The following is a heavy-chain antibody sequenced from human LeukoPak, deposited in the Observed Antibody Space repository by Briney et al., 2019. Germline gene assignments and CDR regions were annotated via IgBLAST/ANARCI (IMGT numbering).Heavy chain of an antibody. CDR1: GYTFTSYG. CDR2: IGTSTGDT. J-gene: IGHJ4*02. D-gene: IGHD4-11*01. Sequence: ASVKVSCKASGYTFTSYGISWVRQAPGQGPEWMGWIGTSTGDTKYTQKFQGRVTLTTDTSTSTAYMELSSLRSDDTAVYYCARDDNYGIFVNVDYWGQGTLVTVSS. V-gene: IGHV1-18*01. CDR3: ARDDNYGIFVNVDY.